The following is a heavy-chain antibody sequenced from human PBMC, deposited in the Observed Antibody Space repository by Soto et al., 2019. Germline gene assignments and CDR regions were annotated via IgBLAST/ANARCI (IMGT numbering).Heavy chain of an antibody. CDR1: GGTFSSYT. CDR2: IIPILGIA. Sequence: ASVKVSCKASGGTFSSYTISWVRQAPGQGLEWMGRIIPILGIANYAQKFQGRVTITADKSTSTAYMELSSLRSEDTAVYYCAKENSSSSDSYYYYYMDVWGKGTTVTVSS. V-gene: IGHV1-69*02. J-gene: IGHJ6*03. CDR3: AKENSSSSDSYYYYYMDV. D-gene: IGHD6-6*01.